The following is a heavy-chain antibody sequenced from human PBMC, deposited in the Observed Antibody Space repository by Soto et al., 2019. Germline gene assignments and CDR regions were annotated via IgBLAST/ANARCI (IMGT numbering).Heavy chain of an antibody. J-gene: IGHJ6*02. CDR1: GGTFSSYA. CDR2: IIPIFGTA. V-gene: IGHV1-69*13. CDR3: ARAPYYGSGYYYYGMDV. D-gene: IGHD3-10*01. Sequence: ASVKVSCKASGGTFSSYAISWVRRAPGQGLEWMGGIIPIFGTANYAQKFQGRVTITADESTSTAYMELSSLRSEDTAVYYCARAPYYGSGYYYYGMDVWGQGTTVTVSS.